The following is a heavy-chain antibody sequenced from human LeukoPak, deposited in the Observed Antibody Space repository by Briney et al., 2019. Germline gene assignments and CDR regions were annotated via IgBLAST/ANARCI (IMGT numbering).Heavy chain of an antibody. D-gene: IGHD6-19*01. CDR1: GFMFRSFE. J-gene: IGHJ4*02. CDR2: ISSGASTM. Sequence: GGSLRLSCAASGFMFRSFEMYWVRQAPGKGLERVAYISSGASTMYYADSVKGRFTISRDDAKNSLFLQMNSLRAEDTAIYYCALLAVASDFDYWGQGTLFTVSS. V-gene: IGHV3-48*03. CDR3: ALLAVASDFDY.